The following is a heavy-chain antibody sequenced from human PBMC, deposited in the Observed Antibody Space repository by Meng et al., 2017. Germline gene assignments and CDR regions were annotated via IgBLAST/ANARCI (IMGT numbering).Heavy chain of an antibody. V-gene: IGHV1-69*05. D-gene: IGHD2-15*01. CDR2: IIPIFGTA. CDR3: ARNLLHCSGGSCYSQPDAFDI. Sequence: SVKVSCKASGGTFSSYAISWVRQAPGQGLEWMGGIIPIFGTANYAQKFQGRVTITTDESTSTAYMELSSLRSEDTAVYYCARNLLHCSGGSCYSQPDAFDICCQGTMVTVSS. J-gene: IGHJ3*02. CDR1: GGTFSSYA.